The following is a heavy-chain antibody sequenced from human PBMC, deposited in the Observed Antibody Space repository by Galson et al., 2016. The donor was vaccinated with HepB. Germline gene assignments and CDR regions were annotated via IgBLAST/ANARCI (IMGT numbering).Heavy chain of an antibody. J-gene: IGHJ4*02. CDR3: ARGGPGGWLQDY. Sequence: ETLSLTCTVSGGSISSYYWSWIRQPPGKGLEWIGYIYYSGSTNYTPSLKSRVTISVDTSKNQFSLKLSSVTAADTAVYYCARGGPGGWLQDYWGQGTLVTVSS. V-gene: IGHV4-59*01. CDR2: IYYSGST. D-gene: IGHD5-12*01. CDR1: GGSISSYY.